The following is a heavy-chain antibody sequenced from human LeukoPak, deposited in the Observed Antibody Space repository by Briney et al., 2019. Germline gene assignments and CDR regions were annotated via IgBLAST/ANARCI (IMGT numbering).Heavy chain of an antibody. D-gene: IGHD3-10*01. CDR3: ASDGGQGY. Sequence: SETLSLTCTVSGGSISSYYWNWIRQPPGKGLEWVGYIYYSGSTNYNPSLKSRVTISVDTSMNQFSLKLSSVTAADTAVYYCASDGGQGYWGQGILVTVSS. CDR2: IYYSGST. V-gene: IGHV4-59*08. J-gene: IGHJ4*02. CDR1: GGSISSYY.